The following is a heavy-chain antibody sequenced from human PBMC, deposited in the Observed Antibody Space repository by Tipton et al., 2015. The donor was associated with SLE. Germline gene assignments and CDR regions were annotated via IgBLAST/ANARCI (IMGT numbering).Heavy chain of an antibody. Sequence: SGFTFSSYGMHWVRQAPGKGLEWVAFIRYDGSNKYYADSVKGRFTISRDNSKNTLYLQMNSLRAEDTAVYYCAKDHNSGYDEGVDYWGQGTLVTVSS. CDR3: AKDHNSGYDEGVDY. V-gene: IGHV3-30*02. CDR2: IRYDGSNK. D-gene: IGHD5-12*01. J-gene: IGHJ4*02. CDR1: GFTFSSYG.